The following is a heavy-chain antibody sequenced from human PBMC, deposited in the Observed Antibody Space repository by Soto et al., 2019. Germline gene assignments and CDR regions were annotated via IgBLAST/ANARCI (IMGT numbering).Heavy chain of an antibody. J-gene: IGHJ5*02. CDR3: ARPGKYYQSLDP. CDR2: IYYNGNT. CDR1: GESINTPHYY. Sequence: SDTLSLTCTVSGESINTPHYYWSWVRQPPGKGLEWIGYIYYNGNTYYNPSLRSRVIISLDTSKNQFSLKLTPVTAAETAVYYCARPGKYYQSLDPWGPGTLVTVSS. D-gene: IGHD2-2*01. V-gene: IGHV4-30-4*02.